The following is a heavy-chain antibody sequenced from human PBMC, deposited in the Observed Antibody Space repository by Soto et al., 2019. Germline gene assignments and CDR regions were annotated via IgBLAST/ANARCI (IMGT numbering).Heavy chain of an antibody. J-gene: IGHJ3*02. CDR1: GFTFDYYA. V-gene: IGHV3-9*01. D-gene: IGHD6-19*01. CDR2: ISWNSGSI. Sequence: GGSLRLSCAASGFTFDYYAMHWVRQAPGKGLEWVSGISWNSGSIGYADSVKGRFTISRDSAKNSLYLQMNSLRAEDTALYYCAKDKRIAVAGTSDAFDIWGQGTMVTVSS. CDR3: AKDKRIAVAGTSDAFDI.